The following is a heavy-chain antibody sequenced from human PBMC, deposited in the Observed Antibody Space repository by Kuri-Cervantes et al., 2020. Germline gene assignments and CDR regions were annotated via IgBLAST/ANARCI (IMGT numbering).Heavy chain of an antibody. V-gene: IGHV3-9*01. J-gene: IGHJ4*02. Sequence: SLKISCAASGFTFSSYEMNWVRQAPGKGLEWVSGISWNSGSIGYADSVKGRFTISRDNAKNSLYLQMNSLRAEDTALYYCAKDTHFDWLLGYYFDYWGQGTLVTVSS. CDR2: ISWNSGSI. D-gene: IGHD3-9*01. CDR1: GFTFSSYE. CDR3: AKDTHFDWLLGYYFDY.